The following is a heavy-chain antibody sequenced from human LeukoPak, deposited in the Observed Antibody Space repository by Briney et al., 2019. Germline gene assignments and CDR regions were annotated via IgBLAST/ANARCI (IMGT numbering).Heavy chain of an antibody. CDR1: GYTSTGYY. CDR2: INPNSGGT. D-gene: IGHD3-9*01. J-gene: IGHJ6*03. CDR3: ARAYYDILTGYQYYYMDV. V-gene: IGHV1-2*02. Sequence: ASVKVSCKASGYTSTGYYMHWVRQAPGQGLEWMGWINPNSGGTNYAQKFQGRVTMTRGTSISTAYMELSRLRSDDTAVYYCARAYYDILTGYQYYYMDVWGKGTTVTVSS.